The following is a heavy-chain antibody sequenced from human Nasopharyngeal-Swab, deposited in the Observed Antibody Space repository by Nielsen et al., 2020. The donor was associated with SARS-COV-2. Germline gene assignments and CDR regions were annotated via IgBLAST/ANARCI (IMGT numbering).Heavy chain of an antibody. Sequence: GGSLRLSCAASGFTFRWSSLTWVRQALGKGLEWVSAIGVSGTMTYYADFVRGRVTISRDNAKNTLYLQMNSLRAEDTAVYYCARGSSRGMYDYWGQGTLVTVSS. V-gene: IGHV3-23*01. CDR1: GFTFRWSS. CDR3: ARGSSRGMYDY. CDR2: IGVSGTMT. J-gene: IGHJ4*02. D-gene: IGHD6-13*01.